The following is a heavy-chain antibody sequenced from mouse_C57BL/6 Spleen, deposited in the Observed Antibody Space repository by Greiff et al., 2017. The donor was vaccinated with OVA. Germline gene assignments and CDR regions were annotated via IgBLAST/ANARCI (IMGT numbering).Heavy chain of an antibody. V-gene: IGHV1-72*01. D-gene: IGHD1-1*01. CDR3: ARGDYYYGSRGYAMDY. CDR2: IDPNSGGT. J-gene: IGHJ4*01. CDR1: GYTFTSYW. Sequence: VKQSCKASGYTFTSYWMHWVKQRPGRGLEWIGRIDPNSGGTKYNEKFKSKATLTVDKPSSTAYMQLSSLTSEDSAVYYCARGDYYYGSRGYAMDYWGQGTSVTVSS.